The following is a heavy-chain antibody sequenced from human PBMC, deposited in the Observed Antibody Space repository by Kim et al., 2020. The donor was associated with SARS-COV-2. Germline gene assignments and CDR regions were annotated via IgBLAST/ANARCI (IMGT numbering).Heavy chain of an antibody. J-gene: IGHJ6*02. Sequence: GGSLRLFCAASGFTFSSHDMNWVRQPPGKGLEWVASITSSSMYTYYVDSLKGRLTVSRDNAKNTVYLQMNSLRSEDTGVYYCSRESSSGDGMDVWGQGTTVTVSS. CDR3: SRESSSGDGMDV. V-gene: IGHV3-21*01. CDR2: ITSSSMYT. CDR1: GFTFSSHD. D-gene: IGHD6-6*01.